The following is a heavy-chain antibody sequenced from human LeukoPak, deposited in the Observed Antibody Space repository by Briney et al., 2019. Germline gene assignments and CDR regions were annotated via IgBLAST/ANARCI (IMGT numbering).Heavy chain of an antibody. Sequence: GGSLRLSCAASGFTFSNYWLTWVRQAPGQGLGWVANIKQDGSEKHYVDSMKGRFTISRDNAKNSLYLQMNSLRAKDTAVYYCARDRQIAYWGQGTLVTVSS. J-gene: IGHJ4*02. CDR2: IKQDGSEK. V-gene: IGHV3-7*01. CDR3: ARDRQIAY. CDR1: GFTFSNYW.